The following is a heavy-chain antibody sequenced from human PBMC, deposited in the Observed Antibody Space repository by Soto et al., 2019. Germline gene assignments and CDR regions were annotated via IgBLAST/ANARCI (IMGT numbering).Heavy chain of an antibody. J-gene: IGHJ5*02. V-gene: IGHV1-46*03. CDR1: GHSITSHY. CDR2: IDPTGGRT. Sequence: ASVKVSCKASGHSITSHYMHWVRQAPGQGLEWMGTIDPTGGRTNYAQKFQGRVTMTRDTSTSTVYMELSSLTSEDTAVYYCSSDQSWQDLLCWFYPCGQGSLVTVSA. D-gene: IGHD2-15*01. CDR3: SSDQSWQDLLCWFYP.